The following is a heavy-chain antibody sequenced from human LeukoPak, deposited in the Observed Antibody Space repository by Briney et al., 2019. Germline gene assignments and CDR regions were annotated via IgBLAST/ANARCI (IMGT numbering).Heavy chain of an antibody. V-gene: IGHV1-69*13. D-gene: IGHD5-24*01. CDR1: GGTFSSLT. CDR2: IIPIFGRA. Sequence: SVKVSCKASGGTFSSLTINWVRQAPGQGLEWMGGIIPIFGRANYAQKFQGRVTITADDSTSTAYMELSSLRAEDTAIYYCARDRLGDGYIREFDSWGQGTLVIVSS. CDR3: ARDRLGDGYIREFDS. J-gene: IGHJ4*02.